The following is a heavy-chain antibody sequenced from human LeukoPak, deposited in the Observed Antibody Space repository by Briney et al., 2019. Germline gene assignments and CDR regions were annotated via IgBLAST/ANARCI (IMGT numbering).Heavy chain of an antibody. D-gene: IGHD5-18*01. V-gene: IGHV4-38-2*02. CDR2: IYHSGST. CDR1: GYSISSGYY. CDR3: ARHVDTALIGAFHI. Sequence: PSETLSLTCTVSGYSISSGYYWGWIRQPPGKGLEWIGSIYHSGSTYYNPSLKSRVTISVDTSKNQFSLKLSSVTAADTAVYFCARHVDTALIGAFHIWGQGTMVTVS. J-gene: IGHJ3*02.